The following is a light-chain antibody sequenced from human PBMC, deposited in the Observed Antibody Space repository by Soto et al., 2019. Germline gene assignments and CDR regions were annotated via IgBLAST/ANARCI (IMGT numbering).Light chain of an antibody. CDR3: QQTYSNPLS. CDR1: HTISTY. CDR2: AAS. J-gene: IGKJ4*01. Sequence: DIQMTQSPSSLSASVGDRVTITCRSSHTISTYLSWYQQKPGRAPNLIIYAASNLQSGVPSRFSGSGSGTDVTLTISSLHPEDFATYYWQQTYSNPLSFGGGTKVE. V-gene: IGKV1-39*01.